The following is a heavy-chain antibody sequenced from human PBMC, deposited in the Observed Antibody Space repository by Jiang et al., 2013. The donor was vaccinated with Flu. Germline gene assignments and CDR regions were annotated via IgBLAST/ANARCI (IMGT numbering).Heavy chain of an antibody. CDR1: VGPSVVTT. V-gene: IGHV4-34*01. D-gene: IGHD3-22*01. Sequence: LLKPSETLVPSPALSMVGPSVVTTGPGSASPQGRGWSGLGEINHSGSTNYNPSLKSRVTISVDTSKNQFSLKLSSVTAADTAVYYCARGPCSGDSSACAFDIWGQGTMVTVSS. J-gene: IGHJ3*02. CDR3: ARGPCSGDSSACAFDI. CDR2: INHSGST.